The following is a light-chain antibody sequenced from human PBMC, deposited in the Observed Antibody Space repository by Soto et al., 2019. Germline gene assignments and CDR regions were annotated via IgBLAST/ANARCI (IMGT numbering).Light chain of an antibody. CDR1: QSVSKY. CDR2: GAS. J-gene: IGKJ1*01. CDR3: QQYGGSPQT. V-gene: IGKV3-20*01. Sequence: EIVLTQSPGTLALSPGEGATLSCRASQSVSKYLAWYQQKPGQAPRLLIYGASSRATGIPDSFSGSGFGTDFTLTISRLEPEDFAVYYCQQYGGSPQTFGQGTKV.